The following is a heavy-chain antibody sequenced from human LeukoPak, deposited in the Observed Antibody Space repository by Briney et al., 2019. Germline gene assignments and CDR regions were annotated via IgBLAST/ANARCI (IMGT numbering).Heavy chain of an antibody. D-gene: IGHD2-2*01. CDR2: ISTYSGNT. Sequence: ASVKVSCKASGYTFTSYDINWVRQAPGQGLEWMGWISTYSGNTNYVQKLQGRVTMTRDTSISTAYMELSRLRSDDTAVYYCARGPLETSDYYYYMDVWGKGTTVTVSS. J-gene: IGHJ6*03. CDR1: GYTFTSYD. CDR3: ARGPLETSDYYYYMDV. V-gene: IGHV1-18*01.